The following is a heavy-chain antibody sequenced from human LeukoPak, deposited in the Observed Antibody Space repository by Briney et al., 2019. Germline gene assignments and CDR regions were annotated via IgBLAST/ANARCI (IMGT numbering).Heavy chain of an antibody. V-gene: IGHV4-34*01. CDR2: INHSGST. CDR1: GGSFSGYY. D-gene: IGHD2/OR15-2a*01. CDR3: ARGFPRGAFDI. J-gene: IGHJ3*02. Sequence: PSETLSLTCAVYGGSFSGYYWSWIRQPPGKGLEWIGEINHSGSTNYNPSLKRRVTISVDTSKNQLSLQMSSVTAADTAVYYCARGFPRGAFDIWGQGTMVTVSS.